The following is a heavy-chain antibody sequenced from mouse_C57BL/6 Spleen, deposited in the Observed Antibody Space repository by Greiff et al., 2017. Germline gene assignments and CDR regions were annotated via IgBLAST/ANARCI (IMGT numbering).Heavy chain of an antibody. J-gene: IGHJ2*01. CDR2: IYPGSGST. V-gene: IGHV1-55*01. D-gene: IGHD1-1*01. Sequence: QVQLQQPGAELVKPGASVKMSCKASGYTFTSYWITWVKQRPGQGLEWIGDIYPGSGSTNYNEKFKSKATLAVDTSSSTAYMQLSSLTSEDSAVYYCARGHYYGSSCDYFDYWGQGTTLTVSS. CDR1: GYTFTSYW. CDR3: ARGHYYGSSCDYFDY.